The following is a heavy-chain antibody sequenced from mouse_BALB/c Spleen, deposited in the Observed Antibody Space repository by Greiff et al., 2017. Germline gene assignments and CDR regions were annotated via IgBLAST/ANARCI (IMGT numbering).Heavy chain of an antibody. V-gene: IGHV5-15*02. CDR1: GFTFSDYG. J-gene: IGHJ4*01. Sequence: EVQVVESGGGLVQPGGSRKLSCAASGFTFSDYGMAWVRQAPGKGPEWVAFISNLAYSIYYADTVTGRFTISRENAKNTLYLEMSSLRSEDTAMYYCARRGNGYYAMDYWGQGTSVTVSS. CDR2: ISNLAYSI. CDR3: ARRGNGYYAMDY.